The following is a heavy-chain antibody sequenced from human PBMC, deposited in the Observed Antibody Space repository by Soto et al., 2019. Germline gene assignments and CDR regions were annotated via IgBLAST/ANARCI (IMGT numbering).Heavy chain of an antibody. Sequence: QVQLQESGPGLVKPSQTLSLTCTVSGGSINSGGYYWSWNRQHPGKGLEWIGYIYNSGSTYYNPSLKSRITISVDTSKNQFSLKLSSVTVADTAVYYCAREEVAYYGSGSYNWFDPWGQGTLVTVSS. V-gene: IGHV4-31*03. J-gene: IGHJ5*02. CDR2: IYNSGST. CDR1: GGSINSGGYY. CDR3: AREEVAYYGSGSYNWFDP. D-gene: IGHD3-10*01.